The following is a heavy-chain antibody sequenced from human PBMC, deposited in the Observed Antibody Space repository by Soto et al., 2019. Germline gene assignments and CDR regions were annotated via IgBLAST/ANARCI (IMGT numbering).Heavy chain of an antibody. CDR3: VRSGHSFGGVM. Sequence: QVQLQEWGPGLVKPSETLSLTCTVSGASMNNYYGSWVRQPPGKGLEWIGYMHYSGASNSNPCLKGRVSISIDTSKNQISLKLTAVTAAYTAVYYCVRSGHSFGGVMWGQGTLVSVSS. V-gene: IGHV4-59*01. J-gene: IGHJ4*02. CDR1: GASMNNYY. D-gene: IGHD3-16*01. CDR2: MHYSGAS.